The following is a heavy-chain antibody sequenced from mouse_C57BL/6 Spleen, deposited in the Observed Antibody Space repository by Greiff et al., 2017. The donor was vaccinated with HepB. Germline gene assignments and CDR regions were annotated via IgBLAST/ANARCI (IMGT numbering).Heavy chain of an antibody. Sequence: QVQLQQPGAELVKPGASVKVSCKASGYTFTSYWMHWVKQRPGQGLEWIGRIHPSDSDTNYNQKFKGKATLTVDKSSSTAYMQLSSLTSEDSAVYYCEIRYYYGSSYEGYFDVWGTGTTVTVSS. J-gene: IGHJ1*03. CDR3: EIRYYYGSSYEGYFDV. D-gene: IGHD1-1*01. CDR1: GYTFTSYW. V-gene: IGHV1-74*01. CDR2: IHPSDSDT.